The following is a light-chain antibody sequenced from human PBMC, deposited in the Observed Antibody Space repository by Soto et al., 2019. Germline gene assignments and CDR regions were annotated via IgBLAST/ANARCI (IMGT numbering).Light chain of an antibody. V-gene: IGLV2-14*01. CDR3: SSYTTSSTLV. J-gene: IGLJ1*01. CDR1: SSDVGAYNY. CDR2: EVS. Sequence: QSALTQPASVSGSPGQSITISCTGTSSDVGAYNYVSWYQHYPGKAPKLIIYEVSNRPLGFSNRFSGSKSGNTASLIISGLQAEDEADYYCSSYTTSSTLVFGTRTKLTVL.